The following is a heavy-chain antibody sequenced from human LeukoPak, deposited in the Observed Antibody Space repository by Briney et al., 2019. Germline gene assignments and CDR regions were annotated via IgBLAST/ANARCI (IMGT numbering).Heavy chain of an antibody. CDR1: GGSISSSSHY. V-gene: IGHV4-39*07. Sequence: PSETLSLTCTVSGGSISSSSHYWGWIRQPPGKGLEWIGSIYYSGSTYYNPSLKSRVTISVDTSKNQFSLKLSSVTAADTAVYYCARVVTGSGYFNWFDPWGQGTLVTVSS. D-gene: IGHD3-3*01. CDR2: IYYSGST. CDR3: ARVVTGSGYFNWFDP. J-gene: IGHJ5*02.